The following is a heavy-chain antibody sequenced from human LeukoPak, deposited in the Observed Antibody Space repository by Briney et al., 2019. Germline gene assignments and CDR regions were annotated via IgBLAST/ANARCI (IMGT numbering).Heavy chain of an antibody. V-gene: IGHV1-69*13. CDR3: ARVGAAAGTGYYYGMDV. J-gene: IGHJ6*02. CDR2: IIPIFGTA. CDR1: GGTFSSYA. D-gene: IGHD6-13*01. Sequence: ASVKVSCKASGGTFSSYAISWVRQAPGQGLEWMGGIIPIFGTANYAQKFQGRVTITADESTSTAYMELSSLRSEDTAVYYCARVGAAAGTGYYYGMDVWGHGTTVTVSS.